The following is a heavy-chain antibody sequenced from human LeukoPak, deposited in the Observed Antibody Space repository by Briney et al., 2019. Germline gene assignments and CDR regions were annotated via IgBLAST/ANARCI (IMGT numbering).Heavy chain of an antibody. V-gene: IGHV1-69*05. CDR2: IIPIFGTA. CDR1: GGTFSSYA. Sequence: SVKVSCKASGGTFSSYAISWVRQAPGQGLEWMGRIIPIFGTANYAQKFQSRVTITTDESTSTAYMELSSLRSEDTAVYYCAATPDYDFWSGYFSAWGQGTLVTVSS. CDR3: AATPDYDFWSGYFSA. J-gene: IGHJ4*02. D-gene: IGHD3-3*01.